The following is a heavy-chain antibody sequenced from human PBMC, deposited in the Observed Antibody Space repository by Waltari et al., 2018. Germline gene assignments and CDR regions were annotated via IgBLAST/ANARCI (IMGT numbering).Heavy chain of an antibody. D-gene: IGHD2-15*01. CDR1: GASMSSTDC. CDR2: VQFSGRT. J-gene: IGHJ5*02. Sequence: QLQLQESGPGLVKPSGTLSLTCDVSGASMSSTDCWSWVRQSPEKGLEWLGQVQFSGRTNYSPSFASRVRISLDTSNYQFSLKVTSATAADTAMYYCARDRGRGIYLDTWGPGILVTVSP. V-gene: IGHV4-4*02. CDR3: ARDRGRGIYLDT.